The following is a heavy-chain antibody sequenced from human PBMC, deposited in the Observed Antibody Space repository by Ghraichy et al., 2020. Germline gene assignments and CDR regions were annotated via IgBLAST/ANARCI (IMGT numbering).Heavy chain of an antibody. J-gene: IGHJ4*02. CDR3: ARDLDCSGGSCYLYY. Sequence: ASVKVSCKASGYTFTGYYMHWVRQAPGQGLEWMGWINPNSGGTNYAQKFQGWVTMTRDTSISTAYMELSRLRSDDTAVYYCARDLDCSGGSCYLYYWGQGTLVTVSS. CDR2: INPNSGGT. V-gene: IGHV1-2*04. CDR1: GYTFTGYY. D-gene: IGHD2-15*01.